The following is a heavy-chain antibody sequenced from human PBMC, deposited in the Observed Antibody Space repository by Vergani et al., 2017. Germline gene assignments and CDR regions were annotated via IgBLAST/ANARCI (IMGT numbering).Heavy chain of an antibody. V-gene: IGHV3-64*01. J-gene: IGHJ4*02. CDR1: GFTFSSYA. Sequence: EVQLVESGGGMVKPGGSLRLSCAASGFTFSSYAMHWVRKAPGKGLEYVSAISSNGGITYYAKSVKGRFTISRDNSKNTLYLQMGSLRAEDMAVYYCARAFGVVYDYWGQGTLVTVSS. CDR3: ARAFGVVYDY. D-gene: IGHD3-3*01. CDR2: ISSNGGIT.